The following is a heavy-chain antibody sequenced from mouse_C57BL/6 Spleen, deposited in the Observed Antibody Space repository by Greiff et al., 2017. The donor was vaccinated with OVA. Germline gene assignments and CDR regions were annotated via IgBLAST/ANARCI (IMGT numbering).Heavy chain of an antibody. Sequence: VQLQQSGPELVKPGASVKMSCKASGYTFTDYNMHWVKQSHGKSLEWIGYINPNNGGTSYNQKFKGKATLTVNKSSSTAYMELRSLTSEDSAVYYCARANWDVGGYFDVWGTGTTVTVSS. D-gene: IGHD4-1*01. V-gene: IGHV1-22*01. J-gene: IGHJ1*03. CDR1: GYTFTDYN. CDR2: INPNNGGT. CDR3: ARANWDVGGYFDV.